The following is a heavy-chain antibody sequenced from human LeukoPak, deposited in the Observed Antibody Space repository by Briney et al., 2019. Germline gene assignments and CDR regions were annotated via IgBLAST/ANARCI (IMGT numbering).Heavy chain of an antibody. J-gene: IGHJ6*02. Sequence: SETLSLTCTVSGGSISSSSYYWGWIRQPPGKGLEWIVSIYYSGSTYYNPSLKSRVTISVDTSENQFSLKLSSVTAADTAVYYCARDSSYCSSTSCYLRGVGYYYYGMDVWGQGTTVTVSS. D-gene: IGHD2-2*01. CDR2: IYYSGST. CDR3: ARDSSYCSSTSCYLRGVGYYYYGMDV. V-gene: IGHV4-39*07. CDR1: GGSISSSSYY.